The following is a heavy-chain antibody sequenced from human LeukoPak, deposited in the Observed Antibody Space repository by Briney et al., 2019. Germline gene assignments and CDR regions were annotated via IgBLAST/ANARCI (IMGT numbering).Heavy chain of an antibody. CDR1: GGSISSGSHH. CDR2: IYDGRTI. D-gene: IGHD4-23*01. J-gene: IGHJ4*02. V-gene: IGHV4-39*01. CDR3: ARHDGRSGGTVGALDS. Sequence: PSETLSLTCTASGGSISSGSHHWGWVRQSPGKGLEWIGSIYDGRTIYYNPSLNSRVTISAVTSKNQFSLQLNSVTAADTAVYYCARHDGRSGGTVGALDSWGQGSLVTVSS.